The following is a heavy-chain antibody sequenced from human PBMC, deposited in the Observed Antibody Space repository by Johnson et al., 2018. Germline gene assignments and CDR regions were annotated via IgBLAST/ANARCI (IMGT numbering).Heavy chain of an antibody. CDR2: IYSGGST. D-gene: IGHD3-9*01. Sequence: VQLVQSGAGLVQPGGSLRLSCAASGFTFSSCDMHWVRQATGKGLEWVSVIYSGGSTYYADSVKGRFTISRDNSKNTLYLQMNSLRAEDTAVYYCARGILTGLGGGYYYGMDVWGQGTTVTVSS. CDR3: ARGILTGLGGGYYYGMDV. J-gene: IGHJ6*02. CDR1: GFTFSSCD. V-gene: IGHV3-66*01.